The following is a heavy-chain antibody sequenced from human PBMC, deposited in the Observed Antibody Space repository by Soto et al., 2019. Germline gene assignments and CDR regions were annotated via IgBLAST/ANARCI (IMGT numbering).Heavy chain of an antibody. V-gene: IGHV3-30*18. D-gene: IGHD3-9*01. Sequence: GGSLRLSCAASGFTFSSYGMHWVRQAPGKGLEWVAVISYDGSNKYYADSVKGRFTISRDNSKNTLYLQMNSLRAEDTAVYYCAKVPYDILTGRRESGGANFDYWGQGTLVTVSS. CDR1: GFTFSSYG. J-gene: IGHJ4*02. CDR2: ISYDGSNK. CDR3: AKVPYDILTGRRESGGANFDY.